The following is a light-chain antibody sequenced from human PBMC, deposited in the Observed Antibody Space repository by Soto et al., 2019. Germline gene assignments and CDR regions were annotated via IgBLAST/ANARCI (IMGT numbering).Light chain of an antibody. J-gene: IGKJ1*01. Sequence: EIVITQSPATLSLSPAERATLSCRASQNLLSNVAWYQQKPGQAPRLLIYGASTRATGIPARLSGSGSGTKFTLTSSSKQDEDSAVDYCQQYGSSGTVGQGTKVEI. CDR1: QNLLSN. V-gene: IGKV3-15*01. CDR3: QQYGSSGT. CDR2: GAS.